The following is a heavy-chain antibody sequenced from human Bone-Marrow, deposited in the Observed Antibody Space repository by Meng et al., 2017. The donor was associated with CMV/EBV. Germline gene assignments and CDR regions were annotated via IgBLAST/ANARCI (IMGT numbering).Heavy chain of an antibody. D-gene: IGHD1-26*01. CDR1: GYSISSGYY. CDR3: AGGGSPDY. V-gene: IGHV4-38-2*02. CDR2: IYHSGST. J-gene: IGHJ4*02. Sequence: SETLSLTCTVSGYSISSGYYWGWIRQPPGKGLGWIGSIYHSGSTYYNPSLKSRVTISVDTSKNQFSLKLSSVTAADTAVYYCAGGGSPDYWGQGTLVTVSS.